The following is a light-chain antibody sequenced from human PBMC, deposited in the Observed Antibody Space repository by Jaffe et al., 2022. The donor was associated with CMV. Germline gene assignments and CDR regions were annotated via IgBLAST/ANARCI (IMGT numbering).Light chain of an antibody. CDR2: KAS. CDR1: QSLNRW. J-gene: IGKJ2*01. V-gene: IGKV1-5*03. CDR3: QQYNSFYT. Sequence: DIQMTQSPSTLSASVGDTVNITCRASQSLNRWLAWFQQKPGKAPTLLIYKASSLESGVPSRFSGSGSGTEFTLTISGLQADDFATYFCQQYNSFYTFGQGTKLEIK.